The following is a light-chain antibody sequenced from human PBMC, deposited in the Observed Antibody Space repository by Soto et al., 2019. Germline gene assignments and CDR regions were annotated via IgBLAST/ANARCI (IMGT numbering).Light chain of an antibody. CDR2: DVN. J-gene: IGLJ1*01. V-gene: IGLV2-8*01. CDR1: SSDVGGYNY. CDR3: SSYAGTHVV. Sequence: QSALTQPPSASGSPGQSVTVSCTGTSSDVGGYNYVSWYQQHPDKAPKLMIYDVNQRPSGVPDRFSGSKSGNTASLTVSGLQAEDEAAYYCSSYAGTHVVFGTGTKLTVL.